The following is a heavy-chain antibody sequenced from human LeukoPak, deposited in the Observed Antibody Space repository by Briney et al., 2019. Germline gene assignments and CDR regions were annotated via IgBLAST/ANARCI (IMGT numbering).Heavy chain of an antibody. CDR1: GGSISSYY. CDR3: ARGDELRYFDWLLGFDY. Sequence: SETLSLTCTVSGGSISSYYWSWIRQPPGKGLEWIGHISYSGSTNYNPSLKSRVTISVDTSKNQFSLKLSSVTAADTAVYYCARGDELRYFDWLLGFDYWGQGTLVTVSS. J-gene: IGHJ4*02. V-gene: IGHV4-59*01. CDR2: ISYSGST. D-gene: IGHD3-9*01.